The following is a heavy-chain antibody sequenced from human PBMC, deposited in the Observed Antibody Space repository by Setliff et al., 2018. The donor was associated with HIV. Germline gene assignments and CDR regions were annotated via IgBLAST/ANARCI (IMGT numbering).Heavy chain of an antibody. V-gene: IGHV3-15*01. Sequence: TGGSLRLSCAASGLTFRNAWMSWVRQAPGKGLEWVGRIKSKTDGGTTDYAAPVKGRFTISRDDSKNTLDLQMNSLQTEDTAVYYCTTGYDADYYDSGGHYYIDYWGQGTLVTVSS. D-gene: IGHD3-22*01. J-gene: IGHJ4*02. CDR2: IKSKTDGGTT. CDR3: TTGYDADYYDSGGHYYIDY. CDR1: GLTFRNAW.